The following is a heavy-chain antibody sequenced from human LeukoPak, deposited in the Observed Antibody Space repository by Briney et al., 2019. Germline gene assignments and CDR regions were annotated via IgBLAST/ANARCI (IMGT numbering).Heavy chain of an antibody. V-gene: IGHV1-69*01. D-gene: IGHD3-22*01. Sequence: SVKVSCKASGGTFSSYAISWVRQAPGQGLEWMGGIIPIFGTANYAQKFQGRVTITADESTSTAYMELSSLISEDTAVYYCARDRYGSGYRYYFDYWGQGTLVTVSS. CDR2: IIPIFGTA. J-gene: IGHJ4*02. CDR1: GGTFSSYA. CDR3: ARDRYGSGYRYYFDY.